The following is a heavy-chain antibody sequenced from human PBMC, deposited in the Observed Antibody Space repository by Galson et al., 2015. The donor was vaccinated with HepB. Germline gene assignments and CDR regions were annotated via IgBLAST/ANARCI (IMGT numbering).Heavy chain of an antibody. V-gene: IGHV3-33*01. CDR1: GFTFSSYA. Sequence: SLRLSCAASGFTFSSYAMYWVRQAPGKGLEWVAVIWFDGSNKYYADSVKGRFTISRDNSKNTLYLQMNSLRAEDTAVYYCARDFGVNKAEYYHYGMDVWGQGTTVTVSS. CDR3: ARDFGVNKAEYYHYGMDV. J-gene: IGHJ6*02. CDR2: IWFDGSNK. D-gene: IGHD2/OR15-2a*01.